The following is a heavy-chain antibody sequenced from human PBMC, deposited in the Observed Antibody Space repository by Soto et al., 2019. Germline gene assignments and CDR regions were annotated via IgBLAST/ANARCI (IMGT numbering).Heavy chain of an antibody. CDR1: GGSISSYY. J-gene: IGHJ4*02. Sequence: SETLSLTCTVSGGSISSYYWSWIRQPPGNGLEWIGYIYYSGSTNYNPSLKSRVTISVDTSKNQFSLKLSSVTAAVTAVYYCARDLREFRLWSQGTLVTVSS. CDR3: ARDLREFRL. V-gene: IGHV4-59*01. CDR2: IYYSGST.